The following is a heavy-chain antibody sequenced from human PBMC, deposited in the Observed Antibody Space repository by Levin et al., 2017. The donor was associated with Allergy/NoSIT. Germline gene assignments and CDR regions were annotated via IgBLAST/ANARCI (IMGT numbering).Heavy chain of an antibody. CDR1: GGSISSYY. Sequence: SQTLSLTCTVSGGSISSYYWSWIRQPPGKGLEWIGYIYYSGSTNYNPSLKSRVTISVDTSKNQFSLKLSSVTAADTAVYYCAREGQPSPGWENWFDPWGQGTLVTVSS. J-gene: IGHJ5*02. V-gene: IGHV4-59*01. CDR2: IYYSGST. D-gene: IGHD1-26*01. CDR3: AREGQPSPGWENWFDP.